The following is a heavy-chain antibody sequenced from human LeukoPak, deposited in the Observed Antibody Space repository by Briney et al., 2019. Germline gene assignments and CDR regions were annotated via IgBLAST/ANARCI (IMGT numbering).Heavy chain of an antibody. J-gene: IGHJ4*02. CDR2: IKEDGSEK. D-gene: IGHD3-22*01. CDR3: ASGYYSRRFDY. Sequence: GGSLRLSCEASGFTFSTYWMSWVRQAPGKGLEWVANIKEDGSEKYYVDTVKGRFTISRDNAKNSLYLQMNSLRAEDTAVYYCASGYYSRRFDYWGQGTLVTVSS. V-gene: IGHV3-7*01. CDR1: GFTFSTYW.